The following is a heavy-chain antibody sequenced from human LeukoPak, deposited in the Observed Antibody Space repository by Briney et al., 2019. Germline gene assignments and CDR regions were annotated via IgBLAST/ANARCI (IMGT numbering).Heavy chain of an antibody. CDR1: GYSFTSYW. V-gene: IGHV5-10-1*01. CDR3: ARQRGSGWSFDY. J-gene: IGHJ4*02. CDR2: IDPSDSYT. Sequence: RRGESLKISCKGSGYSFTSYWISWVRQMPGKGLEWMGRIDPSDSYTNYSPSFQGHVTISADKSISTAYLQWSSLKASDTAMYYCARQRGSGWSFDYWGQGTLVTVS. D-gene: IGHD6-19*01.